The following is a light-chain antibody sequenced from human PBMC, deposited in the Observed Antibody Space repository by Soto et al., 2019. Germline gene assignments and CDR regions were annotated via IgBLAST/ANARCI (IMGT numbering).Light chain of an antibody. V-gene: IGKV1-5*03. CDR2: KAS. CDR3: QQSTSYLLT. J-gene: IGKJ4*01. Sequence: DIQMTQSPSTLSASVGDRVTITCRASQSISSWLAWYQQKPGKAPKLLIYKASSLESGVPSRFSGSGSGTEFTLTISSLQPDDFATYYCQQSTSYLLTFGGGTKVDIK. CDR1: QSISSW.